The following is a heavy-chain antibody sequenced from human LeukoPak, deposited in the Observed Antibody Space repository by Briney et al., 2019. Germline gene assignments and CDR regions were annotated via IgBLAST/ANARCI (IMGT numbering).Heavy chain of an antibody. CDR2: IYPGDSDT. V-gene: IGHV5-51*01. CDR3: ARGLYSSRPPYGMDV. D-gene: IGHD6-13*01. J-gene: IGHJ6*02. Sequence: KVGESLKISCKGSGYSFTSYWIGWVRQMPGKGLEWMGIIYPGDSDTRYSPSFQGQVTISADKSISTAYLQWSSLKASDTAMYYCARGLYSSRPPYGMDVWGQGTTVTVS. CDR1: GYSFTSYW.